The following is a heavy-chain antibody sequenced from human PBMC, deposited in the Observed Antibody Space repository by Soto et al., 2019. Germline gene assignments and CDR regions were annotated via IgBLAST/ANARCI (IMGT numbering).Heavy chain of an antibody. CDR2: IYYSGST. CDR3: ARDGSSMITFGGVIAGMDV. CDR1: GGSISSGGYY. V-gene: IGHV4-31*03. D-gene: IGHD3-16*02. Sequence: SETLSLTCTVSGGSISSGGYYWSWIRQHPGKGLEWIGYIYYSGSTYYNPSLKSRVTISVDTSKNQFSLKLSSVTAADTAVYYCARDGSSMITFGGVIAGMDVWGQGTTVTVSS. J-gene: IGHJ6*02.